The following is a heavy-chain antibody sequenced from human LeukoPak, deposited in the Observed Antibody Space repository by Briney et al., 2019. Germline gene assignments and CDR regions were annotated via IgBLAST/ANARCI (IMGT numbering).Heavy chain of an antibody. V-gene: IGHV3-30-3*01. D-gene: IGHD3-22*01. Sequence: PGGSLRLSCAASGFTFSSYWMSWVRQAPGKGLEWVAVISYDGSNKYYADSVKGRFTISRDNSKNTLYLQMNSLRAEDTAVYYCARDHHLTYYYDSSGYYGRPVGFDYWGQGTLVTVSS. J-gene: IGHJ4*02. CDR3: ARDHHLTYYYDSSGYYGRPVGFDY. CDR1: GFTFSSYW. CDR2: ISYDGSNK.